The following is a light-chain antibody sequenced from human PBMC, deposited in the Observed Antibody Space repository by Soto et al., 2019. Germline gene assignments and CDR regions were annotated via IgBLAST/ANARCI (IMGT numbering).Light chain of an antibody. CDR2: DVS. CDR3: SSYTTSNTRQIV. J-gene: IGLJ1*01. CDR1: SSDGGGYNY. V-gene: IGLV2-14*03. Sequence: QSVLTQPASVSGYPGQSINISCTGTSSDGGGYNYVSWYQHHPGKAPKLIIYDVSNRPSGVSNPFSGSKSGNTASLTISGLQPEDEADYYCSSYTTSNTRQIVFGTGTKLTVL.